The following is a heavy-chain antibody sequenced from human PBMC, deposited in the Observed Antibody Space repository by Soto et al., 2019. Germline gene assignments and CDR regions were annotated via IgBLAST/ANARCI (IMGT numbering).Heavy chain of an antibody. CDR2: ISSSSSYI. CDR3: ESMRXNWPNY. D-gene: IGHD1-20*01. V-gene: IGHV3-21*01. J-gene: IGHJ4*02. Sequence: GGSLRLSCAASGFTFSSCSMNWVRQAPGKGLEWVSSISSSSSYIYYADSVKGRFNISRDNAKKSLYPQMNSLRAEDTAVYHCESMRXNWPNYCGQGTXVX. CDR1: GFTFSSCS.